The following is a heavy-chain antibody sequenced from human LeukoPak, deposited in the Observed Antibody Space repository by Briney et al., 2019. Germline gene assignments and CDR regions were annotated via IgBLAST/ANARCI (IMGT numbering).Heavy chain of an antibody. CDR3: AKHIGGGTAS. D-gene: IGHD1-1*01. J-gene: IGHJ5*02. V-gene: IGHV3-9*01. Sequence: GGSLRLSCAASGFTFDDYAMHWVRQAPGKGLEWVPGISWNSGSVGYADSVKGRFTISRDNAKNSLYLQMNSLRDEDTAFYCCAKHIGGGTASWGQGTLVTVSS. CDR2: ISWNSGSV. CDR1: GFTFDDYA.